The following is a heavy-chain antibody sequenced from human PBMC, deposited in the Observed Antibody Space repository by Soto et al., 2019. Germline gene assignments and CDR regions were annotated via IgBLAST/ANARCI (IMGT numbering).Heavy chain of an antibody. Sequence: QVQLVQSGAEVKKPGSSVKVSCKASGGTFSSYTISWVRQAPGQGLEWMGRIIPILGIANYAQKFQGRVTITADKSTSTAYMELSSLRSEDTAVYYCARGQWFGGQRYYYYMDVWGKGTTVTVSS. CDR3: ARGQWFGGQRYYYYMDV. D-gene: IGHD3-10*01. J-gene: IGHJ6*03. CDR1: GGTFSSYT. CDR2: IIPILGIA. V-gene: IGHV1-69*02.